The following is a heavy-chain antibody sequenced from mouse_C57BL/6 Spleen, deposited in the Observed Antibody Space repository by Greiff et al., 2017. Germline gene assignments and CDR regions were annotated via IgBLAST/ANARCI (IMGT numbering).Heavy chain of an antibody. Sequence: QVQLQQSGAELVRPGASVKLSCKASGYTFTDYYINWVKQRPGQGLEWIARIYPGSGNTYYNEKFKGKATLTAEKSSSTAYMQLSSLTSEDSAVXFCARRGVEKGITIFDYWGQGTTLTVSS. J-gene: IGHJ2*01. D-gene: IGHD1-1*02. CDR1: GYTFTDYY. CDR2: IYPGSGNT. CDR3: ARRGVEKGITIFDY. V-gene: IGHV1-76*01.